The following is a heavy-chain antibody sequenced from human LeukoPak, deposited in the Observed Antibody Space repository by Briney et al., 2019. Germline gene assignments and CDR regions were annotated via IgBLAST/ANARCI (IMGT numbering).Heavy chain of an antibody. CDR3: ARVLGIFDY. CDR1: GFTFSSYA. Sequence: GRSLRLSCAASGFTFSSYAMHWVRQAPGKGLEWVAVISYDGSNKYYADSVKGRFTISRDNSKNTLYLQMNSLRAEDTAVYYCARVLGIFDYWGQGTLVTVSS. J-gene: IGHJ4*02. CDR2: ISYDGSNK. V-gene: IGHV3-30*04.